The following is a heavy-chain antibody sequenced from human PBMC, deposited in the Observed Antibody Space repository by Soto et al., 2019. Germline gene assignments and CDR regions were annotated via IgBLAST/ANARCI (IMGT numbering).Heavy chain of an antibody. V-gene: IGHV4-34*01. CDR2: INHSGST. J-gene: IGHJ4*02. D-gene: IGHD6-13*01. CDR3: ARGSSSIAADGTSPLGY. CDR1: GGSFSGYY. Sequence: QVQLQQWGAGLLKPSETLSLTCAVYGGSFSGYYWSWIRQPPGKGLEWIGEINHSGSTNYNPSLKSRETMSVDATKSHFSLKLRSVTAAATDVYYCARGSSSIAADGTSPLGYWGQGTLVTVSS.